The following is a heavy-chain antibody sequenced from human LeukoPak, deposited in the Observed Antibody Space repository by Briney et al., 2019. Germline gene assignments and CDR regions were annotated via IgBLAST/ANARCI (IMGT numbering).Heavy chain of an antibody. J-gene: IGHJ4*02. CDR1: GFTFSSHG. Sequence: GTSLRLSCAASGFTFSSHGMHWVRQAPGKGLDWVAVIWYDGSKTLYADSVKGRFTISRDDSKNTLYLQVNSLRAEDTAVYYCAREASGYYRDFWGQGTLVTVSS. D-gene: IGHD3-3*01. CDR2: IWYDGSKT. V-gene: IGHV3-33*01. CDR3: AREASGYYRDF.